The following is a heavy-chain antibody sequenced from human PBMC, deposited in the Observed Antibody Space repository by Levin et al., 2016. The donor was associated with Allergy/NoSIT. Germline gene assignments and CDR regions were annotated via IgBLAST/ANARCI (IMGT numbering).Heavy chain of an antibody. J-gene: IGHJ4*02. D-gene: IGHD6-13*01. CDR3: ARLQQPFDY. V-gene: IGHV3-48*01. CDR2: ISSSSSTI. Sequence: GGSLRLSCVASGFTFNTYSMNWVRQAPGKGLEWISYISSSSSTIYYADSVKGRFTISRDNAKNSLYLQMNSLRAEDTAVYYCARLQQPFDYWGQGTLVTVSS. CDR1: GFTFNTYS.